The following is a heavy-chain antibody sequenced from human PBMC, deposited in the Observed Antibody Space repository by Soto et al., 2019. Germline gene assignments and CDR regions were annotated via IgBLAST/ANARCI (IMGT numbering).Heavy chain of an antibody. J-gene: IGHJ6*02. CDR3: ARVRFLEWLASPRPYYYYYYGMDV. D-gene: IGHD3-3*01. V-gene: IGHV4-30-4*01. CDR1: GGSISSGDYY. Sequence: SETLSLTCTVSGGSISSGDYYWSWIRQPPGKGLEWIGYIYYSGSTYYNPSLKSRVTISVDTSKNQFSLKLSSVTAADTAVYYCARVRFLEWLASPRPYYYYYYGMDVWGQGTTVTVSS. CDR2: IYYSGST.